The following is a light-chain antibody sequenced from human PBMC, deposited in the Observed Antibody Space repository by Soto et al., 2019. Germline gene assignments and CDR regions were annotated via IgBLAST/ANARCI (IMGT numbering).Light chain of an antibody. J-gene: IGLJ2*01. CDR2: DVS. V-gene: IGLV2-14*03. Sequence: QSALTQPASVSGSPGQSITISCTGTSSDVGGYNYVSWYQQHPGKAPKLMLYDVSHRPSGISNRFSASKSGNTASLTISGLQADDEADYYCSSYTSSNTLIFGGGTKLTVL. CDR3: SSYTSSNTLI. CDR1: SSDVGGYNY.